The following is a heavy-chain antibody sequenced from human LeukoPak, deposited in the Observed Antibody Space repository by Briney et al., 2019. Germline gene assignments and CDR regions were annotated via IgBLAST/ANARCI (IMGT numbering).Heavy chain of an antibody. CDR3: AKKAQYNGNYPLDY. Sequence: GGSLRLSCAASGFTFRSYGMHWVRRAPGKGLEWVAVIWDDGSNKNYADSVKGRFTISRDDSKNTLYLQMNSLRAEDTALYFCAKKAQYNGNYPLDYWGQGTLVTVSS. J-gene: IGHJ4*02. CDR2: IWDDGSNK. CDR1: GFTFRSYG. D-gene: IGHD1-26*01. V-gene: IGHV3-33*06.